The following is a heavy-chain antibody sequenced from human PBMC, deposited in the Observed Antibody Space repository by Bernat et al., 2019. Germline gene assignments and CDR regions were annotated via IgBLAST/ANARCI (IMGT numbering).Heavy chain of an antibody. CDR1: GFTFSSYG. J-gene: IGHJ4*02. CDR2: ISGSGGET. D-gene: IGHD6-19*01. CDR3: ARRNLYSDGWYDV. V-gene: IGHV3-23*01. Sequence: EVQLLESGGGLVQPGGSLRLSCAASGFTFSSYGMSWVRQAPGKGLEWVSAISGSGGETYYAESGTGRVTISSDNSKNTMYLQMNSQRAEDRAAYYCARRNLYSDGWYDVWGQGTLVTVSS.